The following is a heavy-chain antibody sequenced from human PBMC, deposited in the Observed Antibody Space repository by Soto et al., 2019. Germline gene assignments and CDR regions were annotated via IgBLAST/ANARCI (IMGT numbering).Heavy chain of an antibody. CDR2: IYPGDSDT. D-gene: IGHD3-22*01. CDR1: GYSFTSYW. CDR3: ARRYYYDSSGYYYDEYYFDY. V-gene: IGHV5-51*01. J-gene: IGHJ4*02. Sequence: GESLKISCQGSGYSFTSYWIGWVRQMPGKGLEWMGIIYPGDSDTRYSPSFQGKVTISADKSISTAYLQWSSLKASDTAMYYCARRYYYDSSGYYYDEYYFDYWGKGTLVTVPQ.